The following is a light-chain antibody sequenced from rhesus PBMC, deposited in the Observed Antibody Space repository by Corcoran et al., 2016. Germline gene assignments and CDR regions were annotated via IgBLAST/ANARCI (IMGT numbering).Light chain of an antibody. V-gene: IGKV1-22*01. Sequence: DIQMTQSPSSLSASVGDTVTITCRASQSISSWLAWYQQKPEKAPKLLIYKASSLQSGVPSRFSGRGSGTDFTLTISSLQSEVFATYYCQQYSSSPRTFGQGTKVEIK. J-gene: IGKJ1*01. CDR2: KAS. CDR3: QQYSSSPRT. CDR1: QSISSW.